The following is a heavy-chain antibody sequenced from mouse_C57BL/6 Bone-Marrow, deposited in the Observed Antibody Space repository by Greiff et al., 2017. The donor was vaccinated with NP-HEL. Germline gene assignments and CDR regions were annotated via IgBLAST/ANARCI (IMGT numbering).Heavy chain of an antibody. V-gene: IGHV5-4*01. Sequence: EVQGVESGGGLVKPGGSLKLSCAASGFTFSSYAMSWVRQTPEKRLEWVATISDGGSYTYYPDNVKGRFTISRDNAKNNLYLQMSHLKSEDTAMYYCASYYDYAMDYWGQGTSVTVSS. J-gene: IGHJ4*01. CDR2: ISDGGSYT. CDR1: GFTFSSYA. D-gene: IGHD2-1*01. CDR3: ASYYDYAMDY.